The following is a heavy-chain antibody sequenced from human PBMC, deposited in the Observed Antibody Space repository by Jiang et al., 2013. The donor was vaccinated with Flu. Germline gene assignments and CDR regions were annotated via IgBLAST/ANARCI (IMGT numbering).Heavy chain of an antibody. V-gene: IGHV7-4-1*02. J-gene: IGHJ3*02. CDR1: GYTFTSYA. D-gene: IGHD4-23*01. Sequence: CKASGYTFTSYAMNWVRQAPGQGLEWMGWINTNTGNPTYAQGFTGRFVFSLDTSVSTAYLQISSLKAEDTAVYYCATNRNGGIRAFDIWGQGTMVTVSS. CDR3: ATNRNGGIRAFDI. CDR2: INTNTGNP.